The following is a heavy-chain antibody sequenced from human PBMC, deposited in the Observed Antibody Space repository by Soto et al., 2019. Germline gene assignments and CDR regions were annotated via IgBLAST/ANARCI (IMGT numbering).Heavy chain of an antibody. CDR1: GGSISSYY. J-gene: IGHJ6*02. Sequence: SETLSLTCTVSGGSISSYYWSWIRQPPGKGLEWIGYIYYSGSTSYNPSLNSRVTISLDRSTKQLSLKLSSATAADTAMYHCVRPGIGPLHGLVDVWGRGTTVTVSS. CDR2: IYYSGST. V-gene: IGHV4-59*08. CDR3: VRPGIGPLHGLVDV. D-gene: IGHD3-10*01.